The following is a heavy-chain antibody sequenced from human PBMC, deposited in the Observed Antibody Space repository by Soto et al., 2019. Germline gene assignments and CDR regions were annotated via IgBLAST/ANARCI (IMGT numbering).Heavy chain of an antibody. CDR2: INDGNGNT. D-gene: IGHD6-19*01. J-gene: IGHJ5*02. Sequence: QVQLVQSGAEVKKPGASVKVSCKASGYTFTIYAMHWVRQATGKSLELMGWINDGNGNTKYSQKFQGRVTITRDTSASKAYMELGSLRSEDTAGYYCARGQESGWGYNWFDPWGQGTLVTVSS. CDR1: GYTFTIYA. CDR3: ARGQESGWGYNWFDP. V-gene: IGHV1-3*01.